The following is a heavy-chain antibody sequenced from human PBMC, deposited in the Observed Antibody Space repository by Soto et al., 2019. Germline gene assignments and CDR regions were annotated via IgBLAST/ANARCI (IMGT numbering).Heavy chain of an antibody. CDR2: VYSDGTS. D-gene: IGHD3-10*01. J-gene: IGHJ6*02. CDR3: ARGSFRREFYYGLDV. Sequence: EMQLVETGGGLIQAGGSLRLSCAATGFTVSSNHMSWIRRAPGKGLEWVSLVYSDGTSNYADSVKGRFTISKDSSKNSLYLQMDSLRAEDTAVYYCARGSFRREFYYGLDVWGQGTTVIVS. CDR1: GFTVSSNH. V-gene: IGHV3-53*02.